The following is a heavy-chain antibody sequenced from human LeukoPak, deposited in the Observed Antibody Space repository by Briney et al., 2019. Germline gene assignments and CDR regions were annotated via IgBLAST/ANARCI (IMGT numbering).Heavy chain of an antibody. CDR1: GGSFSGYY. CDR3: ARAGKYYDYVWGSYRYGYYFDY. CDR2: INHSGST. Sequence: PSETLSLTCAVYGGSFSGYYWSWIRQPPGKGLEWIGEINHSGSTNYNPSLKSRVTISVDTSKNQFSLKLSSVTAADTAVYYCARAGKYYDYVWGSYRYGYYFDYWGQGTLVTVSS. J-gene: IGHJ4*02. V-gene: IGHV4-34*01. D-gene: IGHD3-16*02.